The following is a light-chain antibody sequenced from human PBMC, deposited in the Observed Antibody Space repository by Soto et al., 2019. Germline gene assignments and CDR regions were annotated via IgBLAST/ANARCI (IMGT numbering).Light chain of an antibody. CDR1: QSVSSY. CDR2: DAS. Sequence: EIVLTQSPATLSLSPGERATLSFSASQSVSSYLALYQQKPGQAPRLLIYDASNRATGIPARFSGSGSGTDFTLTISSLEPEDFAVYYCQQRSNWPITFGQGTRLEIK. V-gene: IGKV3-11*01. CDR3: QQRSNWPIT. J-gene: IGKJ5*01.